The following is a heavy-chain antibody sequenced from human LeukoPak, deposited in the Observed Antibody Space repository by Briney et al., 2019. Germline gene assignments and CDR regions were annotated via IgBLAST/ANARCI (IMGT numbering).Heavy chain of an antibody. V-gene: IGHV3-21*01. CDR3: ARLLGYGDGYRAFDH. CDR2: TSSSNSYI. CDR1: VSTFRRLA. D-gene: IGHD5-24*01. Sequence: GGSLRLPYAVSVSTFRRLAMNWVRQAPGKGLEWVSSTSSSNSYIYYADSVKGRFTVSRDFSKNSLSLQMNSLRAEDTAVYCCARLLGYGDGYRAFDHSGQGTLVTVSS. J-gene: IGHJ4*02.